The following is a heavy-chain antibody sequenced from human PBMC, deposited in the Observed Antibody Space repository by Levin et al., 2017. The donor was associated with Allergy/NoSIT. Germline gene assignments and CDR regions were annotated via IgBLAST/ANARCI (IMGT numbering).Heavy chain of an antibody. CDR1: GYTFTGYY. J-gene: IGHJ3*02. CDR2: INPNSGGT. Sequence: KTGGSLRLSCKASGYTFTGYYMHWVRQAPGQGLEWMGWINPNSGGTNYAQKFQGRVTMTRDTSISTAYMELSRLRSDDTAVYYCARADYGDYEAVAFDIWGQGTMVTVSS. CDR3: ARADYGDYEAVAFDI. V-gene: IGHV1-2*02. D-gene: IGHD4-17*01.